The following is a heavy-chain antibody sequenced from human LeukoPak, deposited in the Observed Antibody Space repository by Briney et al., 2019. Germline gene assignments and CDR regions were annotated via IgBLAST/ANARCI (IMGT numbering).Heavy chain of an antibody. Sequence: PGRSLRLSCTSSGFTFSDSALGWVRQAPEKGLEWLGFIRSKPYGGTAEYAASVKGRFTISRDDSKSVAYLQMNSLKTEDTAVYYCIRIAAGGQKWFDFWGRGTLVTVSS. CDR1: GFTFSDSA. V-gene: IGHV3-49*04. CDR2: IRSKPYGGTA. D-gene: IGHD6-13*01. CDR3: IRIAAGGQKWFDF. J-gene: IGHJ5*01.